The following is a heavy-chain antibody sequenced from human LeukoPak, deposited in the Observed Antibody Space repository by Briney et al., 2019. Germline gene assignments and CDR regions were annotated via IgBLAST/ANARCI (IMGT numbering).Heavy chain of an antibody. D-gene: IGHD5-24*01. Sequence: SETLSLTCTVSGDSISTYYWTWIRQPAGGGLEWIGRIRNSGSTVYNPSLKSRVSMSLDTSKNQFSLQLISVTAADTAVYYCARGHGGPGADYYYGVDVWGQGTTVTVSS. CDR2: IRNSGST. CDR3: ARGHGGPGADYYYGVDV. V-gene: IGHV4-4*07. J-gene: IGHJ6*02. CDR1: GDSISTYY.